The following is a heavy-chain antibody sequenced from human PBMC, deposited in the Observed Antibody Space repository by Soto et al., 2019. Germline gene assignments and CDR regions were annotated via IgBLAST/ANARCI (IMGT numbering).Heavy chain of an antibody. CDR1: GGSISSGDYY. Sequence: SETQSLTCTVSGGSISSGDYYWSWIRQPPGKGLEWIGYIYYSGSTYYNPSLKSRVTISVDTSKNQFSLKLSSVTAADTAVYYCARVQQSGYAHYFDYWGQGTLVTVSS. V-gene: IGHV4-30-4*01. D-gene: IGHD5-12*01. CDR3: ARVQQSGYAHYFDY. J-gene: IGHJ4*02. CDR2: IYYSGST.